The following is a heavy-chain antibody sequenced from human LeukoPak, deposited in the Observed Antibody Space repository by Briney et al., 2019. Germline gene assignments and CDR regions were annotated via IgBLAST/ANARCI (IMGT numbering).Heavy chain of an antibody. CDR3: ARRAGAYSHPYDY. CDR2: IKEDGSEK. V-gene: IGHV3-7*01. J-gene: IGHJ4*02. D-gene: IGHD4/OR15-4a*01. CDR1: GFIFSNYW. Sequence: GGSLRLSCAASGFIFSNYWMSWVRQAPGKGLEWVANIKEDGSEKYYVDSVKGRFTISRDNAKKSLYLQMNSLRGEDTALYYCARRAGAYSHPYDYWGQGTLVTVSS.